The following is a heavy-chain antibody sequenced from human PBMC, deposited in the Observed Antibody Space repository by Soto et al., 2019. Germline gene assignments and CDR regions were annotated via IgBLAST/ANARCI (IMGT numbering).Heavy chain of an antibody. CDR2: ISSSSSTI. CDR1: GFIFNSYS. CDR3: ARGRRWPIDH. Sequence: EVQLVESGGALVQPGGSLRLSCAASGFIFNSYSMNWVRQAPGKGLEWVSYISSSSSTIYYADSVKGRFTVSRDNAKNSLFVKMNSLRAEDTAVYYCARGRRWPIDHGGQGPLVPASS. J-gene: IGHJ4*02. D-gene: IGHD2-15*01. V-gene: IGHV3-48*01.